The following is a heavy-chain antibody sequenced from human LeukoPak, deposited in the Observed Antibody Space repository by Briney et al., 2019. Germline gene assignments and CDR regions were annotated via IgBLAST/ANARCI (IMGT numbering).Heavy chain of an antibody. D-gene: IGHD4-17*01. J-gene: IGHJ4*02. Sequence: GGSLRLSCAASGFTFDDYAMHWVRQAPGKGLEWVSGISWNSGSIGYADSVKGRFTISRDNAKNSLYLQMNSLRAEDTALYYCAKETTVTMGFDYWGRGTLVTVSS. V-gene: IGHV3-9*01. CDR2: ISWNSGSI. CDR1: GFTFDDYA. CDR3: AKETTVTMGFDY.